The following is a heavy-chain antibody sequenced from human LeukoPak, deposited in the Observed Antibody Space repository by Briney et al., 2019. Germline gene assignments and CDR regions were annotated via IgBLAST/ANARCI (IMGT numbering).Heavy chain of an antibody. CDR1: GGSFSGYY. J-gene: IGHJ5*02. CDR2: INHSGST. Sequence: ASETLSLTCAVYGGSFSGYYWSWIRQPPGKGLEWIGEINHSGSTNCNPSLKSRVTISVDTSKNQFSLKLSSVTTADTAVYYCARGGRFLEWLSRTNNWFDPWGQGTLVTVSS. CDR3: ARGGRFLEWLSRTNNWFDP. D-gene: IGHD3-3*01. V-gene: IGHV4-34*01.